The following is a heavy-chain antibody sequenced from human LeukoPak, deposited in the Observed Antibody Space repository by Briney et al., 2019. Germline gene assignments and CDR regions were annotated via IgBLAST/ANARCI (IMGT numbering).Heavy chain of an antibody. CDR2: IYYSGST. J-gene: IGHJ4*02. CDR1: GVSISSYY. CDR3: ARVYSSGWYYFDY. D-gene: IGHD6-19*01. V-gene: IGHV4-59*01. Sequence: SETLSLTCTVSGVSISSYYWSWIRQPPGKGLEWIGYIYYSGSTNYNPSLKSRVTISVDTSKNQFSLKLSSVTAADMAVYYCARVYSSGWYYFDYWGQGTLVTVSS.